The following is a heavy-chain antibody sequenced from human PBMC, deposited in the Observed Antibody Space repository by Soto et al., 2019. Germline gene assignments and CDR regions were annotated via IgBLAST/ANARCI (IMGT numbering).Heavy chain of an antibody. CDR3: AKDRGPCSVNKCSSLYYYYGMDV. V-gene: IGHV3-9*01. J-gene: IGHJ6*02. CDR1: GFKFGDYA. CDR2: VSWNSEIV. D-gene: IGHD6-19*01. Sequence: EVQLVESGGGLVQPGRSLRLSCEASGFKFGDYAMHWVRQAPGKGLEWVSGVSWNSEIVGYADSVKGRFTISRDNAKNSLYLERNSLRTEDTAVYYCAKDRGPCSVNKCSSLYYYYGMDVWGQGTTVTVSS.